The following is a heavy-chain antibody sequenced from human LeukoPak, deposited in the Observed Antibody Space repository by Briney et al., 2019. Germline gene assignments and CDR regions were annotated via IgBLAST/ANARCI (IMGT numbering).Heavy chain of an antibody. CDR3: ARIYGLNPWQQLVDFDY. CDR1: GGSISSGSYY. J-gene: IGHJ4*02. D-gene: IGHD6-13*01. V-gene: IGHV4-61*02. Sequence: PSETLSLTCTVSGGSISSGSYYWSWIRQPAGKGLEWIGRIYTSGSTNYNPSLKSRVTISVDTSKNQFSLKLSSVTAADTAVYYCARIYGLNPWQQLVDFDYWGQGTLVTVSS. CDR2: IYTSGST.